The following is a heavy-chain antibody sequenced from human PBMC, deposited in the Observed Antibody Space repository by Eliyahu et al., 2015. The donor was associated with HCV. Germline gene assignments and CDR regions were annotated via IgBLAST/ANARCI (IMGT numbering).Heavy chain of an antibody. D-gene: IGHD3-22*01. CDR2: ISYDGSKE. CDR3: AKGGGKWLQPDF. J-gene: IGHJ4*02. Sequence: QVQMVQSGGGVVQPGRSLRLSCTGSGFTFGNYGMHWVRQAPGKGLGWLAVISYDGSKEYYVDSVKGRFTLSRDNSNKMVYMDMNSLGVEDTAVYYCAKGGGKWLQPDFWGQGTLVTVSS. V-gene: IGHV3-30*18. CDR1: GFTFGNYG.